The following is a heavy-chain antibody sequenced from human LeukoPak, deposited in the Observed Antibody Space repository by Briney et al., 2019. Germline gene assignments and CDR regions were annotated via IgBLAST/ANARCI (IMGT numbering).Heavy chain of an antibody. V-gene: IGHV4-59*12. CDR1: GVSISSYY. Sequence: SETLSLTCTVSGVSISSYYWSWIRQPPGKGLEWMGYISYSGSTNYDPSLKSRVTISIQSSKNQFSLKLSSVTAADTAVYYCERVGAERATMEVHDDYWGQGTLVTVSS. J-gene: IGHJ4*02. CDR2: ISYSGST. D-gene: IGHD5-24*01. CDR3: ERVGAERATMEVHDDY.